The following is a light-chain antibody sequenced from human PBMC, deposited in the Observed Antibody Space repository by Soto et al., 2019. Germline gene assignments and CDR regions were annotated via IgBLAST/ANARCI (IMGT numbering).Light chain of an antibody. V-gene: IGKV3-15*01. CDR2: GAS. Sequence: EIVMTQSPATLSVSPGERATLSCRASQSVGGKLAWYQQKPGQAPRLLIYGASTRATSTPARFSGSVSGTEFTLTISSLQSEDFALYYCQQYNSWPQTFGHGTKVDIK. CDR1: QSVGGK. J-gene: IGKJ1*01. CDR3: QQYNSWPQT.